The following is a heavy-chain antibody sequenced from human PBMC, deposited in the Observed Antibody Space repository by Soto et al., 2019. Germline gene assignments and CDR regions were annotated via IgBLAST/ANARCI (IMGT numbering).Heavy chain of an antibody. J-gene: IGHJ2*01. CDR2: ISGSGGST. CDR3: ANRSTHYDILTGYYNSWYFDL. CDR1: GFTFSSYA. Sequence: EVQLLESGGGLVQPGGSLRLSCAASGFTFSSYAMSWVRQAPGKGLEWVSAISGSGGSTYYADSVKGRFTIYRDNSKNTLYLQMNSLRAEDTAVYYCANRSTHYDILTGYYNSWYFDLWGRGTLVTVSS. V-gene: IGHV3-23*01. D-gene: IGHD3-9*01.